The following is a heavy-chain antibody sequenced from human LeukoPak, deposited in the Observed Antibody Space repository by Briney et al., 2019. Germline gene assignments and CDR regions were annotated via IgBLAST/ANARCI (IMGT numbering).Heavy chain of an antibody. CDR2: VDYSADST. J-gene: IGHJ6*03. V-gene: IGHV3-23*01. CDR1: GFTLSSYE. CDR3: AKGGGYEAQYYYYYLDV. Sequence: GGSLRRSCTVSGFTLSSYEMSGIRQAPGKGLEWVSSVDYSADSTHYADSVKGRFTISRDNSKNTLYLQMKSLRAEDTAVYYCAKGGGYEAQYYYYYLDVWGKGTTVTISS. D-gene: IGHD5-24*01.